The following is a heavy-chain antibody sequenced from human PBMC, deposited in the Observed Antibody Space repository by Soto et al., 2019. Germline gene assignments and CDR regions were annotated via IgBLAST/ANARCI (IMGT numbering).Heavy chain of an antibody. Sequence: QVQLQESGPGLVKPSQTLSLTCTVSGGAISSGDYYWSWIRQHPGKGLEWIGYIYYSGSTYYNRSLKSRVTISVATSKNQFSLKLSSVTAADTAVYYCARDVPPGRGSPNFYYYGLDVWGQGATVTVSS. CDR3: ARDVPPGRGSPNFYYYGLDV. J-gene: IGHJ6*02. CDR1: GGAISSGDYY. CDR2: IYYSGST. D-gene: IGHD3-10*01. V-gene: IGHV4-31*03.